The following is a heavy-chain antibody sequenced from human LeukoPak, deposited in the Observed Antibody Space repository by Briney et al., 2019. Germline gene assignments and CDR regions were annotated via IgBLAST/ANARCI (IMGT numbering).Heavy chain of an antibody. V-gene: IGHV3-21*01. CDR1: GFTFSSYT. CDR2: ISVNSDHK. J-gene: IGHJ4*02. CDR3: TRGSYGDYDY. Sequence: GGSLRLSCAASGFTFSSYTMNWVRQAPGEGLEWVASISVNSDHKPYADSVKGRFTISRDNAKNSLYLQMSSLTADDTAVYFCTRGSYGDYDYWGQGNLVTVSS. D-gene: IGHD4-17*01.